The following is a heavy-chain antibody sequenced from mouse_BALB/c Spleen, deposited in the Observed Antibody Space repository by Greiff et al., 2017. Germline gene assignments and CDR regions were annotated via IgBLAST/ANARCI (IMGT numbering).Heavy chain of an antibody. CDR2: ISYSGST. Sequence: EVKLLESGPGLVKPSQSLSLTCTVTGYSITSDYAWNWIRQFPGNKLEWMGYISYSGSTSYNPSLKSRISITRDTSKNQFFLQLNSVTTEDTATYYCARDGSLDYWGQGTTLTVSS. CDR1: GYSITSDYA. V-gene: IGHV3-2*02. J-gene: IGHJ2*01. D-gene: IGHD2-3*01. CDR3: ARDGSLDY.